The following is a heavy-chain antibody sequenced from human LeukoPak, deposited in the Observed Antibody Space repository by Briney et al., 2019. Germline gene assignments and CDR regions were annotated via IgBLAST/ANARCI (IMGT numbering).Heavy chain of an antibody. J-gene: IGHJ3*02. CDR3: ARRKYDYVWGSYPHDAFDI. V-gene: IGHV4-59*08. Sequence: SETLSLTCTVSGGSISSYYWSWIRQPPGKGLEWIGYIYYSGSTNYNPSLKSRVTISVDTSKNQFSLKLSSVTAADTAVYYCARRKYDYVWGSYPHDAFDIWGQGTMVTVSS. CDR2: IYYSGST. D-gene: IGHD3-16*02. CDR1: GGSISSYY.